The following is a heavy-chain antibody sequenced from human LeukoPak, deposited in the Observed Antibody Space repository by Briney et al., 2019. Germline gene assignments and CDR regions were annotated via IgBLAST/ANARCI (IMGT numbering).Heavy chain of an antibody. V-gene: IGHV3-23*01. CDR2: ISGSGTST. CDR3: AKDYYSGSGSYFDY. CDR1: GFTFSSYA. Sequence: QPGGSLRLSCAASGFTFSSYAMSWVRQAPGKGLEWVSGISGSGTSTYYADSVKGRFTISRDNSKNTLYLQMNSLRAEDTAVYYCAKDYYSGSGSYFDYWGQGILVTVSS. J-gene: IGHJ4*02. D-gene: IGHD3-10*01.